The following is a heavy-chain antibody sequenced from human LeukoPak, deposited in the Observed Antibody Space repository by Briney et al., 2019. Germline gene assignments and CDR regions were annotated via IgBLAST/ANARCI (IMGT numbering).Heavy chain of an antibody. J-gene: IGHJ5*02. CDR2: ISSSSGSI. D-gene: IGHD3-10*01. CDR1: GFTFSSYS. V-gene: IGHV3-21*01. Sequence: GGSLRLSWAASGFTFSSYSMNWVRQAPGKWMEWDSSISSSSGSIYEADSLKGRFNISRDNAKNSLYLQMNSMRAEDTAVYHCARDAITMVRGVISPWGQGTLVTVSS. CDR3: ARDAITMVRGVISP.